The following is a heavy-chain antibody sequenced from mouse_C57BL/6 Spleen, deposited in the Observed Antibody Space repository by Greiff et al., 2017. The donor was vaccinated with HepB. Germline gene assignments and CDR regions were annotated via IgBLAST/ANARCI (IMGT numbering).Heavy chain of an antibody. CDR3: AREYYSNCFDY. J-gene: IGHJ2*01. CDR2: ISYDGSN. D-gene: IGHD2-5*01. Sequence: VQLQQSGPGLVKPSQSLSLTCSVTGYSITSGYYWNWIRQFPGNKLEWMGYISYDGSNNYNPSLKNRISITRDTSKNQFFLKLNSVTTEDTATYYCAREYYSNCFDYWGQGTTLTVSS. CDR1: GYSITSGYY. V-gene: IGHV3-6*01.